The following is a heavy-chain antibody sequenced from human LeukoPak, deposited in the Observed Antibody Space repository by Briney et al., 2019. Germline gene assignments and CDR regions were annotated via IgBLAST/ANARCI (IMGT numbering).Heavy chain of an antibody. Sequence: GASVKVSCKASGHTFIDYYMHWVRQAPGQGLEWMGIINPSGGGISYAQKLQGRVTMTSDTSTSTVYMELSSLRSEDTAVYFCARVSTQDPIYYGAGRYDYWGQGTLVTVSS. CDR1: GHTFIDYY. CDR2: INPSGGGI. J-gene: IGHJ4*01. CDR3: ARVSTQDPIYYGAGRYDY. V-gene: IGHV1-46*04. D-gene: IGHD3-10*01.